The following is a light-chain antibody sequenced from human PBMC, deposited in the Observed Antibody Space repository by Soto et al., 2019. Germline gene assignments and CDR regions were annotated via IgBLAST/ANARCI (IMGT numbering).Light chain of an antibody. J-gene: IGKJ1*01. Sequence: EIVLTQSPGTLSLSPGERATLSCRASQSVSSGHLAWYQQKPGQAPRLLIYGVSSRATGIPDRFSGSGSGTDFALTISRLEPEDFAVYYCQQYGSSPWTFGQGTKGDI. CDR3: QQYGSSPWT. CDR1: QSVSSGH. CDR2: GVS. V-gene: IGKV3-20*01.